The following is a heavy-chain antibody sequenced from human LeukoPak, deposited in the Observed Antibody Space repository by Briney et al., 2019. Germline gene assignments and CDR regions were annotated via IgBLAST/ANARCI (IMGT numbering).Heavy chain of an antibody. CDR3: VRYGGSHFDY. D-gene: IGHD3-16*01. CDR1: GSSLSTSIVG. CDR2: IYWDDDQ. Sequence: SGPTLVNPTQTLTLTCTFSGSSLSTSIVGVGWIRQPPGKALECLALIYWDDDQRYSPSLKSRLTITKDTSKNQVVLTMTNMDPVDTATYYCVRYGGSHFDYWGQGTLVIVSS. V-gene: IGHV2-5*02. J-gene: IGHJ4*02.